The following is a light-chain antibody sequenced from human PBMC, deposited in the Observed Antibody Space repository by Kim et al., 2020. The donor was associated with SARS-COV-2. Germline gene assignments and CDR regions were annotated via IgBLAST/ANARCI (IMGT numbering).Light chain of an antibody. Sequence: EIVMTQSPATLSVPPGERATLSCTARQSVSSNLAWYQQKPCQAPRPLIYGASTRATGIPARFSGSGSGTEFTLTISSLQSEDFAVYYCHQYDNLPPYSFGQGTKLEI. J-gene: IGKJ2*01. CDR1: QSVSSN. V-gene: IGKV3-15*01. CDR3: HQYDNLPPYS. CDR2: GAS.